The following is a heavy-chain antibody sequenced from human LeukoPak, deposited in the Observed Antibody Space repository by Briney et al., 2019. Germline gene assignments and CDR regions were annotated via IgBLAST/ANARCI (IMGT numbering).Heavy chain of an antibody. J-gene: IGHJ3*02. CDR3: ARDFYSHDYGETNDAFDI. D-gene: IGHD4-17*01. Sequence: ASVKVSCKAPGYTFTSYGISWVRQAPGQGLEWMGWISAYNGNTSYAQKLQGRVTMTTDTSTSTAYMELRSLRSDDTAVYYCARDFYSHDYGETNDAFDIWGQGTMVTVSS. CDR2: ISAYNGNT. CDR1: GYTFTSYG. V-gene: IGHV1-18*01.